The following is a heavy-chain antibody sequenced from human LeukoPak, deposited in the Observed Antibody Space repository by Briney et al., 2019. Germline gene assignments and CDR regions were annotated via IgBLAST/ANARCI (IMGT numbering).Heavy chain of an antibody. CDR3: ARGRSMWYYDSSGYYTTSSEYNWFDP. CDR2: MNPTSGNT. Sequence: ASVKVSCKASGYTFTSYDVNWVRQATGQGLEWMGWMNPTSGNTAYAQKFQGRVTITIKTSISTAYMELSSLRSEDTAVYYCARGRSMWYYDSSGYYTTSSEYNWFDPWGQGTLVTVSS. D-gene: IGHD3-22*01. CDR1: GYTFTSYD. V-gene: IGHV1-8*03. J-gene: IGHJ5*02.